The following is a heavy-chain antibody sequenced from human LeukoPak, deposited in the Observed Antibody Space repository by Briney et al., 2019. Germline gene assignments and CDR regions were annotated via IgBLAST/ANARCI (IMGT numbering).Heavy chain of an antibody. Sequence: SVKVSCKAPGGTFSSYAISWVRQAPGQGLEWMGRIIPIFGIANYAQKFQGRVTITADKSTSTAYMELSSLRSEDTAVYYCASRGDSMVRGVHYGMDVWGQGTTVTVSS. CDR1: GGTFSSYA. D-gene: IGHD3-10*01. CDR3: ASRGDSMVRGVHYGMDV. V-gene: IGHV1-69*04. J-gene: IGHJ6*02. CDR2: IIPIFGIA.